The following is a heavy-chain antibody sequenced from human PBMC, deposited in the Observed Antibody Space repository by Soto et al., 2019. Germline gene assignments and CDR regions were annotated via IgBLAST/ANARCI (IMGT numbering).Heavy chain of an antibody. J-gene: IGHJ3*02. V-gene: IGHV1-2*04. CDR3: ARDSGIAAAGDTDAFDI. CDR2: INPNSGGT. D-gene: IGHD6-13*01. CDR1: GYTFTSYG. Sequence: GASVKVSCKASGYTFTSYGISWVRQAPGQGLEWMGWINPNSGGTNYAQKFQGWVTMTRDTSISTAYMELSRLRSDDTAVYYCARDSGIAAAGDTDAFDIWGQGTMVTVSS.